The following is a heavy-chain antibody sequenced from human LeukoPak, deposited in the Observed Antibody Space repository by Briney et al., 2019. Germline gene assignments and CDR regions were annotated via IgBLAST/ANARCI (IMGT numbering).Heavy chain of an antibody. D-gene: IGHD5-18*01. CDR1: GYSFTSYW. J-gene: IGHJ4*02. CDR2: IYPGDSDT. CDR3: VYVGYSYGQSYYFDY. Sequence: GESLKISCKGSGYSFTSYWIGWVRQMPGKGLEWMGIIYPGDSDTRYSPSFQGQVTISADKSISTAYLQWSSLKASDTAMYYCVYVGYSYGQSYYFDYWGQGTLVTVSS. V-gene: IGHV5-51*01.